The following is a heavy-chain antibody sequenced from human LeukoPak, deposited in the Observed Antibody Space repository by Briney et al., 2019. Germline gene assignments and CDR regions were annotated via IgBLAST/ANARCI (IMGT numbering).Heavy chain of an antibody. Sequence: GESLKISCKGAGYSFTSYWNGWVRQMPGKCLEWMGVIYPGDSHTRYSPSFQGQGTISADKSISTAYLQWNSLKASDTAIYYCTRSPDIDILTGYSRYSFDYWGQGTLVTVSS. CDR1: GYSFTSYW. CDR3: TRSPDIDILTGYSRYSFDY. D-gene: IGHD3-9*01. J-gene: IGHJ4*02. V-gene: IGHV5-51*01. CDR2: IYPGDSHT.